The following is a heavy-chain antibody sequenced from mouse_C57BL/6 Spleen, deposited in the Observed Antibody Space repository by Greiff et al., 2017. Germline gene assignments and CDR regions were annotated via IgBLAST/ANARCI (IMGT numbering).Heavy chain of an antibody. CDR2: LSYDGSN. CDR1: GYSITSGYY. Sequence: EVKLEESGPGLVKPSQSLSLTCSVTGYSITSGYYWNWIRQFPGNKLEWMGYLSYDGSNNYNPSLKNRISITRDTSKNQFFLKLNSVTTEDTATYYCARGDYGSLDYWGQGTTLTVSS. D-gene: IGHD1-1*01. V-gene: IGHV3-6*01. CDR3: ARGDYGSLDY. J-gene: IGHJ2*01.